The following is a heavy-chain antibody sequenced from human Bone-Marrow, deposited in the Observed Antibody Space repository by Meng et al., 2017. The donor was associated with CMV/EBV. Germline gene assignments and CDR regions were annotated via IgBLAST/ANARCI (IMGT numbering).Heavy chain of an antibody. CDR2: ISSDGATI. V-gene: IGHV3-48*04. CDR3: ARDGIPAAPNWFDP. Sequence: GESLKISCAASGFTFSSYSMNWVRQAPGKGLEWVSYISSDGATIYYADSVKGRFTLSRDNAKNSLYLQMNSLRAEDTAVYYCARDGIPAAPNWFDPWGQGTLVTVSS. CDR1: GFTFSSYS. J-gene: IGHJ5*02. D-gene: IGHD2-2*01.